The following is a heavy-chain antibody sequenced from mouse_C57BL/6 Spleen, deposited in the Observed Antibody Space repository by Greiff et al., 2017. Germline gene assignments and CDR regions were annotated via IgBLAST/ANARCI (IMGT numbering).Heavy chain of an antibody. V-gene: IGHV3-6*01. CDR1: GYSITSGYY. J-gene: IGHJ2*01. CDR2: ISYDGSN. CDR3: ARDDYDRGFDY. Sequence: EVKLQESGPGLVKPSQSLSLTCSVTGYSITSGYYWNWIRQFPGNKLEWMGYISYDGSNNYNPSLKNRISITRDTSKNQFFLKLNSVTTEDTATYYCARDDYDRGFDYWGQGTTLTVSS. D-gene: IGHD2-4*01.